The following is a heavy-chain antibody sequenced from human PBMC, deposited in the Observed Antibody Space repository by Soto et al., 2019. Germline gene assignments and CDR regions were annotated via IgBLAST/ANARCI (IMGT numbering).Heavy chain of an antibody. CDR3: ARDPYGSGPGGDDAFDI. CDR2: IYYSGST. J-gene: IGHJ3*02. V-gene: IGHV4-31*03. Sequence: SETLSLTCTLSGGSISSGGYYWSWIRQHPGKGLEWIGYIYYSGSTYYNPSLKSRVTISVDTSKNQFSLKLSSVTAADTAVYYCARDPYGSGPGGDDAFDIWGQGTMVTVSS. CDR1: GGSISSGGYY. D-gene: IGHD3-10*01.